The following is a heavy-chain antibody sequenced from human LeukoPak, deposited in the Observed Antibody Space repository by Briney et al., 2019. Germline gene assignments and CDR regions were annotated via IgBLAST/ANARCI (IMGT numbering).Heavy chain of an antibody. V-gene: IGHV4-59*01. CDR2: IYYSGST. J-gene: IGHJ6*03. D-gene: IGHD3-10*01. CDR1: GGSISSYY. Sequence: SETLSLTCTVSGGSISSYYWSWIRQPPGKGLEWIGYIYYSGSTNYNPSLKSRVTISVDTSKNQFSLKLSSVTAADTAVYYCARRFGEFSPYYYMDVWGKGTTVTVSS. CDR3: ARRFGEFSPYYYMDV.